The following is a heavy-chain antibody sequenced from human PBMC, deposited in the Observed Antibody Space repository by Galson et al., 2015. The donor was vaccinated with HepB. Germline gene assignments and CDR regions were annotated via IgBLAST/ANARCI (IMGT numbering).Heavy chain of an antibody. D-gene: IGHD6-13*01. J-gene: IGHJ6*02. CDR2: IWYDGSNK. V-gene: IGHV3-33*01. CDR1: GFTFSSYG. CDR3: ARDLAAAVTYYYYGMDV. Sequence: SLRLSCAASGFTFSSYGMHWVRQAPGKGLEWVAVIWYDGSNKYYADSVKGRFTISRDNSKNTLYLQMNSLRAEDTAVYYCARDLAAAVTYYYYGMDVWGQGTTVTVSS.